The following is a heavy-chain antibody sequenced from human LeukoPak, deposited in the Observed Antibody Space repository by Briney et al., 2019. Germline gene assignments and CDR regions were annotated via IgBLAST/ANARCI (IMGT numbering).Heavy chain of an antibody. J-gene: IGHJ6*03. CDR3: ARGEVVTASLPDYFYYYMHV. CDR1: RFTLTICS. V-gene: IGHV3-48*01. D-gene: IGHD2-21*02. CDR2: ISISISTI. Sequence: GSLRLSSAHSRFTLTICSMHWVRHAPGKGLECISYISISISTIYYADSVKSGFTLSRDNAKRSLFMQINSLSAEDTAVYYCARGEVVTASLPDYFYYYMHVWGKGTTVIISS.